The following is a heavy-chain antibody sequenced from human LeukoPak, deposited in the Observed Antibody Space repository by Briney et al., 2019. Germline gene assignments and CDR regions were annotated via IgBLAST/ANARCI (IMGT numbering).Heavy chain of an antibody. V-gene: IGHV3-30*18. CDR1: GFTFSSYG. J-gene: IGHJ4*02. CDR3: AKGYYGSGSSHNDY. D-gene: IGHD3-10*01. CDR2: ISYDGSNK. Sequence: GGSLRLSCAASGFTFSSYGMHWVRQAPGKGLEWVAVISYDGSNKYYADSVKGRFTISRDNSKNTLYLQMNSLRAEDTAVYYCAKGYYGSGSSHNDYWGQGTLVTVSS.